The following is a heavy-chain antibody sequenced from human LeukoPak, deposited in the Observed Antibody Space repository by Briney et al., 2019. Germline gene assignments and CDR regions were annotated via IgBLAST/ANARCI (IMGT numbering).Heavy chain of an antibody. CDR3: TKEGYYDGSGYHFVQYYFDC. J-gene: IGHJ4*02. D-gene: IGHD3-22*01. CDR1: GFILNNYA. Sequence: GGSLRLSCAASGFILNNYAMNWVRQAPGKGLEWVSRISGSGGSSYYADSVKGRFTISRDNSKNTLYLQMNSLRADDTAVYYCTKEGYYDGSGYHFVQYYFDCWGQGTLVPVSS. CDR2: ISGSGGSS. V-gene: IGHV3-23*01.